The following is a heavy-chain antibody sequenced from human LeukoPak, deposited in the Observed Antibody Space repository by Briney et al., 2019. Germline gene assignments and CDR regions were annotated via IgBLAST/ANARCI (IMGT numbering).Heavy chain of an antibody. CDR3: ARLPSYYYYYMDV. V-gene: IGHV5-51*01. Sequence: GESLKISCRGSGYSFTSYWIGWVRQMPGKGLEWMGIIYPGDSDTRYSPSFQGQVTISADKSISTAYLQWSSLKASDTAMYYCARLPSYYYYYMDVWGKGTTVTVSS. CDR1: GYSFTSYW. J-gene: IGHJ6*03. CDR2: IYPGDSDT.